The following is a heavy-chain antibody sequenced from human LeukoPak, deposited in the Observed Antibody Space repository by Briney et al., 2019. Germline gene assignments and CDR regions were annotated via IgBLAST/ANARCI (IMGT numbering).Heavy chain of an antibody. CDR3: ARERNHYYDSSGQHPTDY. CDR1: GYTFTSHA. J-gene: IGHJ4*02. Sequence: GASVKVSCKASGYTFTSHAITWVRQAPGQGLEWMGWISVYNGNTNYAQKLQGRVTMTTDTSTSTAYMELRSPRSDDTAVYYCARERNHYYDSSGQHPTDYWGQGTLVTVSS. CDR2: ISVYNGNT. V-gene: IGHV1-18*01. D-gene: IGHD3-22*01.